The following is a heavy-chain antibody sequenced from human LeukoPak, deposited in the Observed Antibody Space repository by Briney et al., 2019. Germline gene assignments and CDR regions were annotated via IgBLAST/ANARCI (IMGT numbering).Heavy chain of an antibody. Sequence: TGGSLRLSCAASGFTFSSYWMHWVRQAPGKGLVWVSRITPDGSSTSYADSVKGRFTISRDNAKNTLYLQVNSLRAEDTAVYYCAGDLHPGDHGDFQHWGQGTLVTVSS. CDR3: AGDLHPGDHGDFQH. V-gene: IGHV3-74*01. J-gene: IGHJ1*01. CDR1: GFTFSSYW. D-gene: IGHD4-17*01. CDR2: ITPDGSST.